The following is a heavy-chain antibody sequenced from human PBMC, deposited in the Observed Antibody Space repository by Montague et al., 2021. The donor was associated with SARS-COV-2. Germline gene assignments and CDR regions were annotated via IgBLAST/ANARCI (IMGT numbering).Heavy chain of an antibody. V-gene: IGHV4-39*01. CDR1: GDSVASNNYY. J-gene: IGHJ4*01. D-gene: IGHD4-11*01. CDR3: ARNLPPATIFTVVTHFDF. Sequence: SETLSLTCNVSGDSVASNNYYWGWLRRPPGRGLEWIASVFHTGKAFYNPSLKSRSSISVDTATNQASLKLTSVSGADTALYFCARNLPPATIFTVVTHFDFWGHGTRVTVS. CDR2: VFHTGKA.